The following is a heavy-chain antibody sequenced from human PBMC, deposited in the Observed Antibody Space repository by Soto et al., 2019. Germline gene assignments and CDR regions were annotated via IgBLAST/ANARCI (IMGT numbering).Heavy chain of an antibody. Sequence: PGGSLRLSCVASGFTFSTYGMHWVRQAPGKGLEWVGVIWLDGSEKFYGDSVKGRFTMSRDNSKNTLYLQMNSLRDEDTAVYFCARGDGRKYLDYWGQGTLVTVSS. CDR3: ARGDGRKYLDY. CDR1: GFTFSTYG. CDR2: IWLDGSEK. V-gene: IGHV3-33*01. D-gene: IGHD2-8*01. J-gene: IGHJ4*02.